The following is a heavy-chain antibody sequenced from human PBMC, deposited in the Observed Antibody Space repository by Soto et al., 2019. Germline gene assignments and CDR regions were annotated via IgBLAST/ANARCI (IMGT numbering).Heavy chain of an antibody. Sequence: PGGSLRLSCAASGLTFSSYEMNWVRQAPGKGLEWVSYISRSGGTIYYADSVKGRVTISRDNAKNSLYLQMNSLRAEDTAVYYCARDGRIRRPDWYFDLWGRGTLVTVSS. J-gene: IGHJ2*01. CDR2: ISRSGGTI. D-gene: IGHD2-15*01. CDR3: ARDGRIRRPDWYFDL. CDR1: GLTFSSYE. V-gene: IGHV3-48*03.